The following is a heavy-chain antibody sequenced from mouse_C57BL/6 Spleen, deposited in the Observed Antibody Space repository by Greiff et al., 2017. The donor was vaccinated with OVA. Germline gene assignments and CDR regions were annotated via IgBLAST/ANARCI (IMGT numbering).Heavy chain of an antibody. CDR3: ARYDFDGGYYFDY. CDR2: INPNNGGT. Sequence: VQLKESGPELVKPGASVKMSCKASGYTFTDYNMHWVKQSHGKSLEWIGYINPNNGGTSYNQKFKGKATLTVNKSSSTAYMELRSLTSEDSAVYYCARYDFDGGYYFDYWGQGTTLTVSS. CDR1: GYTFTDYN. J-gene: IGHJ2*01. V-gene: IGHV1-22*01. D-gene: IGHD2-4*01.